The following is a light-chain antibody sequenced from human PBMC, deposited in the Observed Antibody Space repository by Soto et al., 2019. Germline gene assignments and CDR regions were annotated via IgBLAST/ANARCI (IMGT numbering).Light chain of an antibody. V-gene: IGLV6-57*01. J-gene: IGLJ3*02. CDR2: EDN. CDR3: HFYDPPNQV. Sequence: NFMLTQPHSVSDSPGKTVIISCTRSSGSIASNYVQWYQQRPGSSPTTVIYEDNQRPSGVPDRFSGSIDSSSNSASLTISGGESEDEADYSCHFYDPPNQVSGGGTRLPVL. CDR1: SGSIASNY.